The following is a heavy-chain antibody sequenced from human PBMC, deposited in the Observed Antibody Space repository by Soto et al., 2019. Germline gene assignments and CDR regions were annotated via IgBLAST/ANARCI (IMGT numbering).Heavy chain of an antibody. CDR1: GYSFTGYW. CDR3: ARLPGGGALDI. V-gene: IGHV5-51*01. J-gene: IGHJ3*02. D-gene: IGHD3-10*01. CDR2: IYPGDSDT. Sequence: PGESLKISCKGSGYSFTGYWIGWGRHMPGKGLEWMGIIYPGDSDTRSSPSFQGQVTISADKSISTAFLQWRSLKASDTAMYYCARLPGGGALDIWGQGTMVTVSS.